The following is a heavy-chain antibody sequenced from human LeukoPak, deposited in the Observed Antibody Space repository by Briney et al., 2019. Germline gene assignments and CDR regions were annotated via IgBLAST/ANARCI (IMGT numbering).Heavy chain of an antibody. CDR2: ISGSGGST. J-gene: IGHJ4*02. D-gene: IGHD3-10*01. CDR1: GFTFSSYA. Sequence: GGSLRLSCAASGFTFSSYAMSWVRQALGKGLEWVSAISGSGGSTYYADSVKGRFTISRDNSKNTLYLQMDSLRAEDTAVYYCAKDGSGSYSLTTLANWGQGTLVTVSS. CDR3: AKDGSGSYSLTTLAN. V-gene: IGHV3-23*01.